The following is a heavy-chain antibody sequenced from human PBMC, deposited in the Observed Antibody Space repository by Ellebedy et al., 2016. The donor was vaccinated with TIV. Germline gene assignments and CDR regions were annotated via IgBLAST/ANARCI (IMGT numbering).Heavy chain of an antibody. CDR2: INKGGSDE. J-gene: IGHJ6*02. CDR3: ARDYGDYYGMDV. CDR1: AFAFGDYW. D-gene: IGHD4-17*01. Sequence: GGSLRLXCSASAFAFGDYWMSWVRQAPGQGLEWVANINKGGSDEYYVDSVKGRFTISRDNAKKLLYLQMNSLRVEDSAVYYCARDYGDYYGMDVWGQGTTVTVSS. V-gene: IGHV3-7*01.